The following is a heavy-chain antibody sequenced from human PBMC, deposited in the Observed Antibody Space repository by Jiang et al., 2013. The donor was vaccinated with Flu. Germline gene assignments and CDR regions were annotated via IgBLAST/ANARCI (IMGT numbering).Heavy chain of an antibody. CDR1: GYTFTGYY. CDR3: ARVRSFPTGYSSSWYEEGIDY. Sequence: SGAEVKKPGASVKVSCKASGYTFTGYYMHWVRQAPGQGLEWMGWINPNSGGTNYAQKFQGRVTMTRDTSISTAYMELSRLRSDDTAVYYCARVRSFPTGYSSSWYEEGIDYWGQGTLVTVSS. V-gene: IGHV1-2*02. D-gene: IGHD6-13*01. CDR2: INPNSGGT. J-gene: IGHJ4*02.